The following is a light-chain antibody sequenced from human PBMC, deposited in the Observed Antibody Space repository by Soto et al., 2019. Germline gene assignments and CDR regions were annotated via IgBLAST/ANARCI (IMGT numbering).Light chain of an antibody. Sequence: QSALTQPASVSGSPGQSITISCTGTSSDAGGYNYISWYQQHPGKAPKLMIYEVSYRPSGVSNRFSGSKSGNTASLTISGLQAEDEADYYCSSYTSSSTWVFGGGTKVTVL. CDR2: EVS. CDR3: SSYTSSSTWV. V-gene: IGLV2-14*01. J-gene: IGLJ3*02. CDR1: SSDAGGYNY.